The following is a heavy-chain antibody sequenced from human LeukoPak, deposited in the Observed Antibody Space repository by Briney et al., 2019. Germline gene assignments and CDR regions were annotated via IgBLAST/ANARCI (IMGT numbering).Heavy chain of an antibody. CDR3: ARGQWPDY. Sequence: GGSLRLSCAASGFTFSTYTMNWVRRAPGKGLECVSSISSASTYIYNADSAKGRFTISRDNAKNSLYLQMDSLRVEDTAVYYCARGQWPDYWGQGTLVTVSS. J-gene: IGHJ4*02. CDR2: ISSASTYI. D-gene: IGHD6-19*01. CDR1: GFTFSTYT. V-gene: IGHV3-21*01.